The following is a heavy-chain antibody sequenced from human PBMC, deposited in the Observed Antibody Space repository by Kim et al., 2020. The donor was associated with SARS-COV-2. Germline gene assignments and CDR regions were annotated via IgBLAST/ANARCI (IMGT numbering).Heavy chain of an antibody. J-gene: IGHJ5*02. CDR3: ARETQVYANTWPDP. V-gene: IGHV7-4-1*02. Sequence: ASVKVSCKASGYSITEYGINWVRQVPGQGLEWMGWINTKSGIPEYAQAFRGRFVFSLDTSVNTAYLEISSLRREDTASYYCARETQVYANTWPDPWGQGTLVTVSS. CDR1: GYSITEYG. D-gene: IGHD2-8*01. CDR2: INTKSGIP.